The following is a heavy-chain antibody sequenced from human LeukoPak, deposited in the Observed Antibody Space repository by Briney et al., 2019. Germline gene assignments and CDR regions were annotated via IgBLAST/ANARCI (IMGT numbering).Heavy chain of an antibody. CDR2: INHSGST. D-gene: IGHD3-22*01. J-gene: IGHJ4*02. V-gene: IGHV4-34*01. Sequence: SETLSLTCTVSGGSISSYYWSWIRQPPGKGLEWIGEINHSGSTNYNPSLKSRVTISVDTSKNQFSLKLSSVIAADTAVYYCARQDYYDSSGYLDYWGQGTLVTVSS. CDR3: ARQDYYDSSGYLDY. CDR1: GGSISSYY.